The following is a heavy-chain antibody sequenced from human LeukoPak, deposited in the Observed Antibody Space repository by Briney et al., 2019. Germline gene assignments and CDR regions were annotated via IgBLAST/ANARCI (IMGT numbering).Heavy chain of an antibody. D-gene: IGHD3-10*01. CDR3: ARDSGGSGSLPDDY. CDR2: ISYDGSNK. CDR1: GFTFSSYA. Sequence: GGSLRLSCAASGFTFSSYAMHWVRQAPGKGLEWVAVISYDGSNKYYADSVKGRFTISRDNSKNTLYLQMNSLRAEDTAVYYCARDSGGSGSLPDDYWGQGTLVTVSS. J-gene: IGHJ4*02. V-gene: IGHV3-30-3*01.